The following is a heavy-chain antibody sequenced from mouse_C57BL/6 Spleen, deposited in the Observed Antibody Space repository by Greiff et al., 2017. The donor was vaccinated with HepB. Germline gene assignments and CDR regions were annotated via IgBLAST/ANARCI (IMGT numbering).Heavy chain of an antibody. D-gene: IGHD1-1*01. J-gene: IGHJ4*01. CDR3: ARDITTVVAPYAMDY. Sequence: EVKLVESGGGLVKPGGSLKLSCAASGFTFSSYAMYWVRQTPEKRLEWVATISDGGSYTYYPDNVKGRFTISRDNAKNNLYLPMSNLKSEDTAMYYGARDITTVVAPYAMDYWGQGTSVTVSS. CDR1: GFTFSSYA. CDR2: ISDGGSYT. V-gene: IGHV5-4*01.